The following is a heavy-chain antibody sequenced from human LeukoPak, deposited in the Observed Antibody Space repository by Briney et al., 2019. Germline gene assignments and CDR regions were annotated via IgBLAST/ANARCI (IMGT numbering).Heavy chain of an antibody. CDR1: GYTFTSYY. CDR2: INPNSGCT. Sequence: GASVKVSFKASGYTFTSYYMHWVRQAPGQGLEWMGWINPNSGCTNYAQKFQGRVTMTRDTSISTAYMELSRLRSDDTAVYYCARVDGYKDGRFGDYYYYGMDVWGQGTTVTVSS. J-gene: IGHJ6*02. V-gene: IGHV1-2*02. D-gene: IGHD5-24*01. CDR3: ARVDGYKDGRFGDYYYYGMDV.